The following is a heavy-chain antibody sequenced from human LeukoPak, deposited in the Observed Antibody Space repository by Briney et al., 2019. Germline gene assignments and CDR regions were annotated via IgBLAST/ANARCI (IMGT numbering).Heavy chain of an antibody. D-gene: IGHD6-13*01. J-gene: IGHJ4*02. V-gene: IGHV3-7*01. CDR2: KRNDGTER. CDR1: GFTFSSYW. CDR3: ARDVRAPSNSAAGTIH. Sequence: GGPLRLSCAASGFTFSSYWMSWVRQAPGKGLEWVANKRNDGTERYYLDSLEGCFTISRDNAENSLYLQMHNLRVDDTAVYYCARDVRAPSNSAAGTIHWGQGTLVTVSS.